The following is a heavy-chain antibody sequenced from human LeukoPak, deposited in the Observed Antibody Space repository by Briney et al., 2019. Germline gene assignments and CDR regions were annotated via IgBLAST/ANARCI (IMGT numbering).Heavy chain of an antibody. V-gene: IGHV3-74*01. CDR2: INGDGSGP. Sequence: GGSLRLSCAASGFTFSRYWMHWVRQAPGKGLVWVSRINGDGSGPTYADSVKGRFTISRDNGKNTLYLQMNSLRAEDTAVYYCATRADIAVVPAALMDAWGKGTTVTVSS. D-gene: IGHD2-2*01. CDR1: GFTFSRYW. J-gene: IGHJ6*04. CDR3: ATRADIAVVPAALMDA.